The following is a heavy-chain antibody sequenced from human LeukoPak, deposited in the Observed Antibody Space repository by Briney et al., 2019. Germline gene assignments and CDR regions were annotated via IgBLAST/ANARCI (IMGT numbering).Heavy chain of an antibody. Sequence: GESLKISCKGSGYSFTSYWIGWVRQVPGKGLEWMGIIDPGDSDTRYSPSYQGQVTISADKPTSTAYLQWSSLKASDTAMYYCARRYGHDAFDIWGQGTMVTVSS. D-gene: IGHD4-17*01. V-gene: IGHV5-51*01. CDR1: GYSFTSYW. CDR3: ARRYGHDAFDI. J-gene: IGHJ3*02. CDR2: IDPGDSDT.